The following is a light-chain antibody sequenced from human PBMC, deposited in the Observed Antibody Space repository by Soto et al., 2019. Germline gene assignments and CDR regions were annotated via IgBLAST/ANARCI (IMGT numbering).Light chain of an antibody. V-gene: IGKV1-5*01. J-gene: IGKJ1*01. Sequence: DIQMTQSPSTLPASVGDRVTITCRASQNISSWLAWYQQKSGKAPQVLIYDASNLDVGAPSRFSGSGSGTEFTLTINGLQPEDFATYFCQGYKSYSTFGPGTKVDIK. CDR3: QGYKSYST. CDR2: DAS. CDR1: QNISSW.